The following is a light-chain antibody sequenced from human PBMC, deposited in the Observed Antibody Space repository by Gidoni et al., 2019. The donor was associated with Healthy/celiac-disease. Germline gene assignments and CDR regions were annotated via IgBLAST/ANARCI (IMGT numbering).Light chain of an antibody. CDR2: KAS. V-gene: IGKV1-5*03. CDR3: QQYNSYWT. CDR1: QSISSW. Sequence: DIQMTQSPSTRSASVGDRVTITCRASQSISSWLAWYQQKPGKAPKLLIYKASSLESGVQSRISGSGSGTEFTLTISSLQPDDFATYYCQQYNSYWTFGQGTKVEIK. J-gene: IGKJ1*01.